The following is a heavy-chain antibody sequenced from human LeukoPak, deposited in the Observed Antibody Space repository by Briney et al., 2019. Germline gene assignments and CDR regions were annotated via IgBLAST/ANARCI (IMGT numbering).Heavy chain of an antibody. J-gene: IGHJ6*03. V-gene: IGHV4-61*02. D-gene: IGHD3/OR15-3a*01. Sequence: PSETLSLTCTVSGGSISSGSYYWSWIRQPAGKGLEWIGRIYTSGSTNYNPSLKSRVTISVDTSKNQFSLKLSSVTAADTAVYYCARYIGTRRTYYDFYYYMDVWGKGTTVTVSS. CDR2: IYTSGST. CDR1: GGSISSGSYY. CDR3: ARYIGTRRTYYDFYYYMDV.